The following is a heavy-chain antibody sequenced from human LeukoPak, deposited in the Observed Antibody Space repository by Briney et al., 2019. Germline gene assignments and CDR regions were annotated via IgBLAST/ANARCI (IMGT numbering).Heavy chain of an antibody. V-gene: IGHV3-23*01. CDR3: TKGMATIRRHIDS. CDR2: ISGSAGST. CDR1: GFSFSDCA. J-gene: IGHJ4*02. D-gene: IGHD5-24*01. Sequence: GGSLRLSCAASGFSFSDCAMSWVRQAPGRGLECVSSISGSAGSTYYADSMKGRFTISRDNPKNTLHLEMNSLRAEDTAIYYCTKGMATIRRHIDSWGQGTLVTVSS.